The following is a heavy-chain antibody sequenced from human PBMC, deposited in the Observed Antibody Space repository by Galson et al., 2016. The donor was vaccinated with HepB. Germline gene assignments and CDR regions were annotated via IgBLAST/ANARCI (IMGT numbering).Heavy chain of an antibody. CDR3: ARYDFWRSRGFDI. D-gene: IGHD3/OR15-3a*01. Sequence: SVKVSCKASADTFTTFSIQWVRQAPGQGLEWMGCINGGNGVTKYSQKFQGRVTITRDTSASAAYMELSSLRSEGTALYYCARYDFWRSRGFDIWGQGTMVTVSS. CDR1: ADTFTTFS. J-gene: IGHJ3*02. V-gene: IGHV1-3*01. CDR2: INGGNGVT.